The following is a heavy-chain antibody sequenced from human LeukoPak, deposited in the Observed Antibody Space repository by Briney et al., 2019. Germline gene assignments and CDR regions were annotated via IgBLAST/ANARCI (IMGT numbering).Heavy chain of an antibody. J-gene: IGHJ5*02. Sequence: GGSLRLSCAASGFTFSDYYMSWIRQAPGKGLEWVPYISSSGSTIYYAGSVKGRFTISRDNAKNSLYLQMNSLRAEDTAVYYCATRNMTTVSPWGQGTLVTVSS. CDR2: ISSSGSTI. CDR3: ATRNMTTVSP. D-gene: IGHD4-17*01. CDR1: GFTFSDYY. V-gene: IGHV3-11*01.